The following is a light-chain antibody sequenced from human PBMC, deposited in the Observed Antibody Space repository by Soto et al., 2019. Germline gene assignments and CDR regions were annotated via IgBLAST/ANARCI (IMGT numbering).Light chain of an antibody. CDR3: QQYGSSPLT. J-gene: IGKJ4*01. Sequence: EIVLTQSPGTLSLSPGERATLSCRASQSVSSSYLAWYQQKPGQAPRLLIYGASSRATGIPDRFRGSGSGTYFTLTISGLEPEDFAVYYCQQYGSSPLTFGGGTKVDIK. V-gene: IGKV3-20*01. CDR2: GAS. CDR1: QSVSSSY.